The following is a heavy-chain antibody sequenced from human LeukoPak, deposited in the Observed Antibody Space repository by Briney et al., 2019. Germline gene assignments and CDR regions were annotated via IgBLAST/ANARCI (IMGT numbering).Heavy chain of an antibody. D-gene: IGHD3-22*01. J-gene: IGHJ5*02. V-gene: IGHV3-23*01. CDR2: ISGSGGST. CDR3: AKVKSYYDSSPGS. Sequence: GGSLRLSCAASGFTFSSYAMSWVRQAPGKGREWVSAISGSGGSTYHADSVKGRFTISRDNSKNTLYLQMNSLRAEDTAVYYCAKVKSYYDSSPGSWGQGTLVTVSS. CDR1: GFTFSSYA.